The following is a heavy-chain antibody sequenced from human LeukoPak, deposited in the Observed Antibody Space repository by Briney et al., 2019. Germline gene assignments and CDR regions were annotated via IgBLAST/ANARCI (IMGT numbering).Heavy chain of an antibody. V-gene: IGHV4-59*01. J-gene: IGHJ4*02. CDR3: ARDHWGDGSYFDY. Sequence: SETLSLTCTVSSGSISSYYWSWIRQPPGKGLEWIGYIYYSGSTNYNPSLKSRVTISVDTSKNQFSLKLSSVTAADTAVYYCARDHWGDGSYFDYWGQGTLVTVSS. CDR1: SGSISSYY. CDR2: IYYSGST. D-gene: IGHD7-27*01.